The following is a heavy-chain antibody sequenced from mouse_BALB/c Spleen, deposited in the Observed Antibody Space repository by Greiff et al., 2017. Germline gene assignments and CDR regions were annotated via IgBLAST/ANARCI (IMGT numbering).Heavy chain of an antibody. CDR3: ARDDYGTYAMDY. CDR2: ISSGSSTI. V-gene: IGHV5-17*02. J-gene: IGHJ4*01. D-gene: IGHD2-4*01. Sequence: EVKVVESGGGLVQPGGSRKLSCAASGFTFSGFGMHWVRQAPEKGLEWVAYISSGSSTIYYADTVKGRFTISRDNPKNTLFLQMTSLRSEDTAMYYCARDDYGTYAMDYWGQGTSVTVSS. CDR1: GFTFSGFG.